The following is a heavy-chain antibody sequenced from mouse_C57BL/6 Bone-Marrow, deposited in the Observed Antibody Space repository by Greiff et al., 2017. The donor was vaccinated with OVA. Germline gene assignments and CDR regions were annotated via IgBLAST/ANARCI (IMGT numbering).Heavy chain of an antibody. CDR1: GYAFSSSW. Sequence: QVQLQQSGPELVKPGASVKISCKASGYAFSSSWMNWVKQRPGKGLEWIGRIYPGDGDTNYNGTFKGKATLTADKSSSTAYMQLSSLTSEDSAVYFCAREGTAQATGAYWGQGTLVTVSA. CDR2: IYPGDGDT. V-gene: IGHV1-82*01. J-gene: IGHJ3*01. D-gene: IGHD3-2*02. CDR3: AREGTAQATGAY.